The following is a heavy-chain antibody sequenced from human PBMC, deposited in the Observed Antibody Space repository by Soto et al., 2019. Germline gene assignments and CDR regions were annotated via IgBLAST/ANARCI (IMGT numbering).Heavy chain of an antibody. CDR3: ARAAHYYYYMDV. Sequence: ASVKVSCKASGYTFTSFGISWVRQAPGQGLEWMGWISAYNGNTNYAQKLQGRVTMTTDTSTSTAYMELRSLRSDDTAVYYCARAAHYYYYMDVWGKGTTVTVSS. V-gene: IGHV1-18*01. J-gene: IGHJ6*03. CDR2: ISAYNGNT. CDR1: GYTFTSFG.